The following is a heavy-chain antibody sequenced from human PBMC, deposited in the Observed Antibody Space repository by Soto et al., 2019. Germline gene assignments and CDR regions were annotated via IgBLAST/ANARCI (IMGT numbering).Heavy chain of an antibody. V-gene: IGHV1-3*01. J-gene: IGHJ4*02. D-gene: IGHD1-26*01. CDR3: ARERVIVKVGAMAY. CDR2: INAGNGNT. CDR1: GYTFTSYA. Sequence: PGASVKVSCKASGYTFTSYAMHWVRQAPGQRLEWMGWINAGNGNTKYSQKFQGRFTITRDTSASTAYMELSSLRSEDTAVYYCARERVIVKVGAMAYWGQGTLVTVSS.